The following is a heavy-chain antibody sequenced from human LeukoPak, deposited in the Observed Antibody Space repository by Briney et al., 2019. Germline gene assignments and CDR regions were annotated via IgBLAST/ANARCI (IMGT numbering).Heavy chain of an antibody. Sequence: SETLSLTCTVSGGSISSYYWSWIRQPAGKGLEWIGRIYTSGSTNYNPSLKSRVTMSVDTSKNQFSLKLSSVTAADTAVYYCAREATIIVVVTPRDRYWYFDLWGRGTLDTVSS. CDR1: GGSISSYY. CDR3: AREATIIVVVTPRDRYWYFDL. J-gene: IGHJ2*01. CDR2: IYTSGST. D-gene: IGHD2-21*02. V-gene: IGHV4-4*07.